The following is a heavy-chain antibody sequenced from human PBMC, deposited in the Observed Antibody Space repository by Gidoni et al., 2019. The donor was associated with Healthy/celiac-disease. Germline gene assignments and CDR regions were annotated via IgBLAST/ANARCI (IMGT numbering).Heavy chain of an antibody. J-gene: IGHJ4*02. D-gene: IGHD2-15*01. Sequence: EVQLLESGGGLVQPGGSLRLSCAASGFTFSSYAMSWVRQAPGKGLEWVSAISGSGGSTYYADSVKGRFNISRDNSKNTLYLQMNSLRAEDTAVYYCAKRGIVVLVGYYFDYWGQGTLVTVSS. V-gene: IGHV3-23*01. CDR2: ISGSGGST. CDR1: GFTFSSYA. CDR3: AKRGIVVLVGYYFDY.